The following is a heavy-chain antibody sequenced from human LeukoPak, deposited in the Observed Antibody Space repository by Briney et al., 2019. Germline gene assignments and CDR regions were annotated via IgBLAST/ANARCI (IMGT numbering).Heavy chain of an antibody. J-gene: IGHJ3*02. Sequence: GGALRLSCAASGFTFSSYAMPWGRQARGKGLEWVAVISYYGSNKYYADSVKGRFTISRDNSKNTLYLQMNSVRAEETAVYYCARDQYSSGWYQGPEYAFDIWGQGTMVTVSS. CDR2: ISYYGSNK. D-gene: IGHD6-19*01. CDR1: GFTFSSYA. CDR3: ARDQYSSGWYQGPEYAFDI. V-gene: IGHV3-30*04.